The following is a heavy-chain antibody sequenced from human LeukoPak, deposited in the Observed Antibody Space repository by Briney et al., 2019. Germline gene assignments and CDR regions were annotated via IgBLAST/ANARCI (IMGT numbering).Heavy chain of an antibody. CDR2: IYYSGST. V-gene: IGHV4-61*01. CDR3: AREGWLRYFDY. J-gene: IGHJ4*02. CDR1: GGSVSSGSYY. Sequence: PSETLSLTCTVSGGSVSSGSYYWSWIQQPPGKGLEWIGYIYYSGSTNYNPSLKSRVTISVDTSKNQFSLKLSSVTAADTAVYYCAREGWLRYFDYWGQGTLVTVSS. D-gene: IGHD5-12*01.